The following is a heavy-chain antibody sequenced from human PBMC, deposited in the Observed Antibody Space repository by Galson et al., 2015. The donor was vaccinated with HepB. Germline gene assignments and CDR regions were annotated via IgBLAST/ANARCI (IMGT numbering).Heavy chain of an antibody. CDR3: AKDGDLGYCSSTSCYADAFDI. V-gene: IGHV3-23*01. D-gene: IGHD2-2*01. Sequence: SLRLSCAASGFTFSSYAMSWVRQAPGKGLEWVSAISGSGGSTYYADSVKGRFTISRDNSKNTLYLQMNSLRAEDTAVYYCAKDGDLGYCSSTSCYADAFDIWGQGTMVTVSS. CDR2: ISGSGGST. CDR1: GFTFSSYA. J-gene: IGHJ3*02.